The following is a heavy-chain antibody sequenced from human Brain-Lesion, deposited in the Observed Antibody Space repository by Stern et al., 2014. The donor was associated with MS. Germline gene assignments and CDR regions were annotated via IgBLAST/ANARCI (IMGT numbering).Heavy chain of an antibody. Sequence: QVQLVESGPGLVKPSPPLSLTCTVSGGAVSSGDRYWSWIRQPPAKGLEGIGYISYSGNPYYNPSRESRVTISMDRSKNQFSLKLRSVTAADTAVYYCARVTEFLRFFYPDYWGQGIRVTVSS. CDR1: GGAVSSGDRY. CDR2: ISYSGNP. D-gene: IGHD3-3*01. J-gene: IGHJ4*02. V-gene: IGHV4-30-4*08. CDR3: ARVTEFLRFFYPDY.